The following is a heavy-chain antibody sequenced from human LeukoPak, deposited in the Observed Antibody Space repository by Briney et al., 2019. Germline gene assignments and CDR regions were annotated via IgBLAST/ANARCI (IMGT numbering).Heavy chain of an antibody. CDR1: GGSFSGYY. J-gene: IGHJ6*03. CDR2: INHSGST. V-gene: IGHV4-34*01. D-gene: IGHD2-2*02. Sequence: PSETLSLTCAVYGGSFSGYYWSWIRQPPGKGLEWIGEINHSGSTNYNPSLKSRVTISVDTSKNQFSLKLSSVTAADTAVYYCASLPAAIRAGENYYYMDVWGKGTTVTVSS. CDR3: ASLPAAIRAGENYYYMDV.